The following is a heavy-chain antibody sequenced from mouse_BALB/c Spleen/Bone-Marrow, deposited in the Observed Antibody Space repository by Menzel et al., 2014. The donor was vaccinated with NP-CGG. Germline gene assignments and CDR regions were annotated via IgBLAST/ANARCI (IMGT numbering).Heavy chain of an antibody. CDR1: GFNIKDTF. CDR3: GRYVYGLYFDC. D-gene: IGHD2-2*01. V-gene: IGHV14-3*02. CDR2: IAPPTDNT. Sequence: EVQLQQSGAELVKPGASVKLSCTASGFNIKDTFMHWVKQRPEQGPEWIGRIAPPTDNTKYDPKFQGNATITPDTSSNAAYLQLSSLTSEDTAVYYCGRYVYGLYFDCWGQGTTLTVSS. J-gene: IGHJ2*01.